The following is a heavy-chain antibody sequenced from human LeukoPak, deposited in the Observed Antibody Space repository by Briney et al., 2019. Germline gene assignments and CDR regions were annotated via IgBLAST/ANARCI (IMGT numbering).Heavy chain of an antibody. CDR3: ARDGYCSSTSCYGPVYYYYMDV. Sequence: ASVKVSCKASGYTFTGYYMHWVRQAPGQGLEWMGWINPNSGGTNYAQKFQGRVTMTRDTSISTAYMELSRLRSDDTAVYYCARDGYCSSTSCYGPVYYYYMDVWGKGTTVTISS. J-gene: IGHJ6*03. D-gene: IGHD2-2*03. CDR2: INPNSGGT. V-gene: IGHV1-2*02. CDR1: GYTFTGYY.